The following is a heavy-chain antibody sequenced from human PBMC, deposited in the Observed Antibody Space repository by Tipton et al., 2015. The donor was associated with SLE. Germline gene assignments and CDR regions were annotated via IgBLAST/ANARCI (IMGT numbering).Heavy chain of an antibody. V-gene: IGHV5-51*03. D-gene: IGHD7-27*01. Sequence: QLVQSGVEVKKPGESLMLSCEGSGYRFTNYWIAWVRQMPGKGLEWVGIIYPGDSDTRYSPSFRGQVTISADKSISTTYLQWHSLKASDTAMYYCSRNRDWGSRIDGFDIWGQGTMVSVSS. CDR2: IYPGDSDT. CDR3: SRNRDWGSRIDGFDI. J-gene: IGHJ3*02. CDR1: GYRFTNYW.